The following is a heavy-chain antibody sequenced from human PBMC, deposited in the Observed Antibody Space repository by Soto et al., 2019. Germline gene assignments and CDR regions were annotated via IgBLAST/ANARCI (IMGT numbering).Heavy chain of an antibody. J-gene: IGHJ6*03. V-gene: IGHV4-34*01. CDR1: GESLSGYH. CDR2: INDSGSA. CDR3: ARGRGASMVCAPSGYNFYYFMDV. Sequence: QVQLQQWGAGLLKPSETLSLTCGVYGESLSGYHWTWIRQSPGKGLEWIGEINDSGSAKFQPSLKSRVSISVATSKNEISLNVSSVTDGDTAVYYCARGRGASMVCAPSGYNFYYFMDVWGEGTTVTVSS. D-gene: IGHD2-8*01.